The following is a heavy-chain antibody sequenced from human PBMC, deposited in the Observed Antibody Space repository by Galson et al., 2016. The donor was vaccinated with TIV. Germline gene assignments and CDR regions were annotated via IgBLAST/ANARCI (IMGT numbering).Heavy chain of an antibody. CDR2: ISFTGGST. Sequence: SLRLSCAASGFTFTTYAMNWVRQAPGKGLEWVSSISFTGGSTYYADSVKGRFTVSRDNSKNTVYPQMNRLRTDDTATYFCAKDRVKTVFGAGSFDFWGQGTRLTVSS. D-gene: IGHD3-3*01. CDR1: GFTFTTYA. CDR3: AKDRVKTVFGAGSFDF. V-gene: IGHV3-23*01. J-gene: IGHJ4*02.